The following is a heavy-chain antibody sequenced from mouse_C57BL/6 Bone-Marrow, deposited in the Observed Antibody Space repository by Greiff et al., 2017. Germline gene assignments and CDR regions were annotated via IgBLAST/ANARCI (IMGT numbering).Heavy chain of an antibody. D-gene: IGHD4-1*01. Sequence: QVQLQQPGAELVRPGASVKLSCKASGYTFTSYWMHWVKQRPGQGLEWIGVIDPSDSYTNYNQKFKGKATLTVDTSSSTAYMPLRRLTSDDSAVYYCARECLHWYYAMDYWGQGTSVTVSS. J-gene: IGHJ4*01. V-gene: IGHV1-59*01. CDR2: IDPSDSYT. CDR3: ARECLHWYYAMDY. CDR1: GYTFTSYW.